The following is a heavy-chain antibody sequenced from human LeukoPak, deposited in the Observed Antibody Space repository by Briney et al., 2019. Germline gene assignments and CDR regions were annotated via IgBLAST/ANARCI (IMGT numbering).Heavy chain of an antibody. D-gene: IGHD1-1*01. CDR1: GYTFTGYY. V-gene: IGHV1-2*02. CDR3: ARGTIRGWAFDI. CDR2: INPDSGGT. Sequence: VASVIVSCTASGYTFTGYYLHWVRQAPGEGLEWMGWINPDSGGTNSAPRFQGRVTMTRDTSISTASMEVNRLISDDTAIYYCARGTIRGWAFDIWGQGTMVTVSS. J-gene: IGHJ3*02.